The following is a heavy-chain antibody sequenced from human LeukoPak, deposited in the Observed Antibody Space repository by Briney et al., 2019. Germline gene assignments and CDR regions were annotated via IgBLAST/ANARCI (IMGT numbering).Heavy chain of an antibody. CDR2: IGTAGDT. Sequence: QPGGSLRLSCAASGFTFSSYDMHWVRQATGKGLEWVSAIGTAGDTYYPGSVKGRFTISRENAKNSLYLQMNSLRAEDTAVYYCARRLSYCGGDCQTYGMDVWGQGTTVIVSS. J-gene: IGHJ6*02. CDR3: ARRLSYCGGDCQTYGMDV. V-gene: IGHV3-13*01. D-gene: IGHD2-21*02. CDR1: GFTFSSYD.